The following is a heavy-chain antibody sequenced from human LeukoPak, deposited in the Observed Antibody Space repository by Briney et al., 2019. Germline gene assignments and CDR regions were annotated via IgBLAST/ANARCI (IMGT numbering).Heavy chain of an antibody. J-gene: IGHJ6*02. CDR1: GFTFSSYG. CDR2: IWYDGSNK. Sequence: GRSLRLSCAASGFTFSSYGMHWVRQAPGKGLEWVAVIWYDGSNKYYADSVKGRFTISRDNSKNTLYLQMNSLRAEDTAAYYCARDHELIAAAGTYYYYGMDVWGQGTTVTVSS. CDR3: ARDHELIAAAGTYYYYGMDV. V-gene: IGHV3-33*01. D-gene: IGHD6-13*01.